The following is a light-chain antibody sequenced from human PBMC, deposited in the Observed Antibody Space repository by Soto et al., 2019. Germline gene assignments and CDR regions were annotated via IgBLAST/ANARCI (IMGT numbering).Light chain of an antibody. V-gene: IGLV2-23*01. Sequence: QSVLTQPASVSGSPGQSITISCTGTSSDVGTYNVVSWYQHHPGKAPKLMIYEGSKRPSGVSNRFSGSKSGNTASLTISGLQAEDEADYYCCLYAGSSTYVFGTGTKLTVL. J-gene: IGLJ1*01. CDR3: CLYAGSSTYV. CDR2: EGS. CDR1: SSDVGTYNV.